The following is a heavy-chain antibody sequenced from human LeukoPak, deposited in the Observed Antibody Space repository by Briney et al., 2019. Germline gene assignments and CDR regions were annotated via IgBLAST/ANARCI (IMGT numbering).Heavy chain of an antibody. CDR3: VRRNLFDF. CDR2: IKQDGSVK. V-gene: IGHV3-7*01. CDR1: GFTFTTYW. Sequence: GGSLRLSCAASGFTFTTYWMNWVRQAPGEGLEWVAGIKQDGSVKYYVDSVKGRFTISRDNAKNSVYLQMDSLRADDTAVYHCVRRNLFDFWGQGTLVTVSS. J-gene: IGHJ4*02.